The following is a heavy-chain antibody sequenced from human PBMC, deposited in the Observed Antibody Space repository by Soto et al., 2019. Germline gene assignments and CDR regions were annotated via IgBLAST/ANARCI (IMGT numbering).Heavy chain of an antibody. V-gene: IGHV1-69*13. D-gene: IGHD3-22*01. J-gene: IGHJ3*02. CDR2: IIPIFGTA. CDR3: SRDLYDSRVVDPSYI. CDR1: GSTFSSNA. Sequence: SSVKLSCKASGSTFSSNAISWLRPAPGQGLEWMGGIIPIFGTANYAQKFQGRVTITADESTSTAYMELSSLRSEDTAGYYCSRDLYDSRVVDPSYIWG.